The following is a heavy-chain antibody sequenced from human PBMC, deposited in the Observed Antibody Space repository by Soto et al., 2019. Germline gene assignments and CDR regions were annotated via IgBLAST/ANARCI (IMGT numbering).Heavy chain of an antibody. D-gene: IGHD5-18*01. V-gene: IGHV1-69*02. CDR2: IIPMLGIA. J-gene: IGHJ4*02. Sequence: QVQLVQSGAEVKKPGSSVKVSCKASGGTFSSYTFSWVRQAPGQGLEWMGRIIPMLGIANYAQKFQGRVTITGDKTKSTGYKELSRLRSEETGVYYCGNRGFSYGFRIYWGQGTLVTVSS. CDR1: GGTFSSYT. CDR3: GNRGFSYGFRIY.